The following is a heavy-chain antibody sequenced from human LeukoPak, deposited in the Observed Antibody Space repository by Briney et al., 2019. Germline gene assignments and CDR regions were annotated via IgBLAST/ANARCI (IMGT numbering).Heavy chain of an antibody. CDR2: IYYSGSI. J-gene: IGHJ3*02. V-gene: IGHV4-39*07. Sequence: PSETLSLTCTVSGGSISSSSYYWGWIRQPPGKGLEWIGSIYYSGSIYYNPSLKSRVTISVDTSKNQFSLKLSSVTAADTAVYYCASSPASVAAGTRAFDIWGQGTMVTVSS. CDR3: ASSPASVAAGTRAFDI. D-gene: IGHD2-15*01. CDR1: GGSISSSSYY.